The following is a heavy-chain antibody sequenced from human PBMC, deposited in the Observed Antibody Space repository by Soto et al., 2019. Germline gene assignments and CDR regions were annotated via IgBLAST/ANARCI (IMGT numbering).Heavy chain of an antibody. J-gene: IGHJ6*02. V-gene: IGHV3-30-3*01. Sequence: GGSLRLSCAASGFTFSSYAMHWVRQAPGKGLEWVAVISYDGSNKYYADSVKGRFTISRDNSKNTLYLQMNSLRAEDTAVYYCARATNLLLTTGALYYYYGMDVWGQGTTVTVSS. CDR1: GFTFSSYA. CDR3: ARATNLLLTTGALYYYYGMDV. D-gene: IGHD4-17*01. CDR2: ISYDGSNK.